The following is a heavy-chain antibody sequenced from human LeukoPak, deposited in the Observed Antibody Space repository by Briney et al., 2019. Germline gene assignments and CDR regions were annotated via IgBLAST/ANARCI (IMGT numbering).Heavy chain of an antibody. V-gene: IGHV3-53*01. CDR3: ARMYYYGSGSYTTQKNDY. D-gene: IGHD3-10*01. J-gene: IGHJ4*02. CDR1: GFTFSSYS. Sequence: GGSLRLSCAASGFTFSSYSMNWVRQAPGKGLEWVSVGYSGGSTYYADSVKGRFTISRDNSKNTLYLQMNSLRAEDTAVYYCARMYYYGSGSYTTQKNDYWGQGTLVTVSS. CDR2: GYSGGST.